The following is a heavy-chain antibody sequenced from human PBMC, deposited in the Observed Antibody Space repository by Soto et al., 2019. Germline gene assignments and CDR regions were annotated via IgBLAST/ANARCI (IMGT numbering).Heavy chain of an antibody. CDR3: ARSRHSRETGMPYFDS. D-gene: IGHD1-1*01. V-gene: IGHV1-69*06. Sequence: QVQLVQSGAEVRKPGSSVRLSCKVSGGTFNRDGITWVRQAPGQGLEWMGEIIPILGTVKFAQKFQGRVTLTADKSTDTAYMELSSLRSEDTALYYCARSRHSRETGMPYFDSWGQGSLVTVSS. CDR1: GGTFNRDG. J-gene: IGHJ4*02. CDR2: IIPILGTV.